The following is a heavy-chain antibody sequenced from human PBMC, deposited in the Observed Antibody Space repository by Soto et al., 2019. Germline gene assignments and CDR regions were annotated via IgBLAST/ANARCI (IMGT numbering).Heavy chain of an antibody. D-gene: IGHD4-17*01. CDR2: GSYSGTT. CDR3: ARGATVTQYDY. V-gene: IGHV4-61*01. CDR1: GVSVNSGSFY. Sequence: SETLSLTCTVSGVSVNSGSFYWAWIRQPPGKGLEWIGFGSYSGTTNYKPSLKSRVTISADTSRSQISLKVTSLTAADAAVYYCARGATVTQYDYWGQGTLVTVSS. J-gene: IGHJ4*02.